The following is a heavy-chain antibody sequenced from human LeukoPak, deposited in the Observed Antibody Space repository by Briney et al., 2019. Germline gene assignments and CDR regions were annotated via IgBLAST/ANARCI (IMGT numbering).Heavy chain of an antibody. Sequence: SETLSLTCTVSGGSISSSSYYWGWIRQPPGKGLEWNGNMYYSGSTYYNPSLKSRVTISVDTSKNQFSLKLSSVTAADTAVYYCARRYVLLWFGELGEEYYSDYWGQGTLVTVSS. CDR2: MYYSGST. V-gene: IGHV4-39*07. CDR1: GGSISSSSYY. CDR3: ARRYVLLWFGELGEEYYSDY. D-gene: IGHD3-10*01. J-gene: IGHJ4*02.